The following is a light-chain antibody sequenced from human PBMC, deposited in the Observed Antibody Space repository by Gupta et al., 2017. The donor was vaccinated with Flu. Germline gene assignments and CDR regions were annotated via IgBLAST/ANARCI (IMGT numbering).Light chain of an antibody. CDR3: QQYTSYSVT. Sequence: DIQMTQSPSTLSASVGDRVTITCRASQSISGWLAWYQQKPGKAPKLLIYKASNLQSGVPSRFSGSGSGTEFTLTISSLQPEDFATYYCQQYTSYSVTFGQGTKVEIK. CDR1: QSISGW. CDR2: KAS. V-gene: IGKV1-5*03. J-gene: IGKJ1*01.